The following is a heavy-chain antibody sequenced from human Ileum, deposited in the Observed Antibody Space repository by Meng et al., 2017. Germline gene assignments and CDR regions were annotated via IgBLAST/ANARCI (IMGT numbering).Heavy chain of an antibody. CDR2: SSGSGDRT. V-gene: IGHV3-23*01. D-gene: IGHD3-22*01. Sequence: GESLKISCAASGFTFSSYGMGWVRQAPGKGLEWISASSGSGDRTYYADSVKGRFSISRDNSANTLYLQMNSLRVEDTAVYYCAKVRGGYYDGSGFLHDAFDIWGPGTTVTVSS. CDR1: GFTFSSYG. CDR3: AKVRGGYYDGSGFLHDAFDI. J-gene: IGHJ3*02.